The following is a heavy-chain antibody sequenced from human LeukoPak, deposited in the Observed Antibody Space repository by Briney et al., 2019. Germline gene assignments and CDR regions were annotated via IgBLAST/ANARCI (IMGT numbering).Heavy chain of an antibody. D-gene: IGHD3-22*01. CDR1: GGSISSGSYY. CDR2: IYTSGST. J-gene: IGHJ5*02. V-gene: IGHV4-61*02. CDR3: ARGEYYYDSSGHNWFDP. Sequence: SETLSLTCTVSGGSISSGSYYWSWIRQPAGKGLEWIGRIYTSGSTNYNPSLKSRVTISVDTSKNQFSLKLSSVTAADTAVYYCARGEYYYDSSGHNWFDPWGQGTLVTVSS.